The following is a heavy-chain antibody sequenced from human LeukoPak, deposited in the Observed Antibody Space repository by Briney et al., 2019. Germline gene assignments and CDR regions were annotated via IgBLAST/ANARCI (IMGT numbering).Heavy chain of an antibody. CDR2: ISPGGDII. D-gene: IGHD6-19*01. CDR1: GFIFSDYH. Sequence: GGSLRLSCAASGFIFSDYHMNWIRQAPGKGLVWVSYISPGGDIIYFADYVKGRFTISRDNAKNSLFLQMNSLTAEDTAVYYCASGRDIAVAGPGGYFDYWGQGTLVTVSS. J-gene: IGHJ4*02. CDR3: ASGRDIAVAGPGGYFDY. V-gene: IGHV3-11*01.